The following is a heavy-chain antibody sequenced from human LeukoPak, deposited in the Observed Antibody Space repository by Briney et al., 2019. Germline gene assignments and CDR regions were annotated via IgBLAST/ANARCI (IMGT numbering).Heavy chain of an antibody. V-gene: IGHV1-3*01. CDR1: GYTFTSYA. D-gene: IGHD6-19*01. J-gene: IGHJ4*02. Sequence: ASVKVSCKASGYTFTSYAMHWVRQAPGQRLEWMGWINAGNGNTKYSQKFQGRVTITRDTSASTAYKELSSLRSEDTAVYYCARDRTVAGPDYWGQGTLVTVSS. CDR3: ARDRTVAGPDY. CDR2: INAGNGNT.